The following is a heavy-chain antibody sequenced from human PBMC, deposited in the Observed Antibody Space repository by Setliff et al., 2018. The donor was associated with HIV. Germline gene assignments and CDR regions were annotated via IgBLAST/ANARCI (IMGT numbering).Heavy chain of an antibody. CDR2: IRSANNYM. J-gene: IGHJ6*03. V-gene: IGHV3-21*01. CDR1: GFTFSTFN. D-gene: IGHD1-20*01. CDR3: TRDYAYDWNAVMDV. Sequence: PGGSLRLSCEASGFTFSTFNMNWVRQAPGKGLEWVSSIRSANNYMYYADSVKGRFTISRDNAKNSLYLQMNSLRAEDTAVYYCTRDYAYDWNAVMDVWGKGTTVTVSS.